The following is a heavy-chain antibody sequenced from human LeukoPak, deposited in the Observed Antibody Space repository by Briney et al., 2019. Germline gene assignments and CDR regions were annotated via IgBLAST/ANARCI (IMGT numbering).Heavy chain of an antibody. D-gene: IGHD3-22*01. V-gene: IGHV7-4-1*01. Sequence: ASVKVSFKASGYTFTSYAMNWVRQAPGQGLEWMGWINTNTGNPTYAQGFTGRFVFSLDTSVSTAYLQICSLKAEDTAVYYCASSVYYDSSGYYGMDVWGQGTTVTVSS. CDR1: GYTFTSYA. CDR3: ASSVYYDSSGYYGMDV. CDR2: INTNTGNP. J-gene: IGHJ6*02.